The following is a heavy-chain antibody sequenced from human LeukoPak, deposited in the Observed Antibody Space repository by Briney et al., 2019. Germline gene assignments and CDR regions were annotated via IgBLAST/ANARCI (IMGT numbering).Heavy chain of an antibody. V-gene: IGHV1-69*13. Sequence: SVKVSCKASGGTFSSYAISWVRQALGQGLEWMGGIIPIFGTANYAQKFQGRVTITADESTSTAYMELSSLRSEDTAVYYCARGSPWSYYFDYWGQGTLVTVSS. J-gene: IGHJ4*02. D-gene: IGHD2-15*01. CDR3: ARGSPWSYYFDY. CDR2: IIPIFGTA. CDR1: GGTFSSYA.